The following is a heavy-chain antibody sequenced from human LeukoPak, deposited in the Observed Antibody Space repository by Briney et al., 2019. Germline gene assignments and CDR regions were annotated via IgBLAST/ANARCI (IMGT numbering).Heavy chain of an antibody. D-gene: IGHD3-3*01. Sequence: GGSLRLSCAASGFTFSNYWMNRVRQAPGKGLEWVANIEEDGGDKYYVDSVKGRFIISRDNAKNSLYLQMNSLRAEDTAVYYCARALRGFLETPSDFWGQGTLVTVSS. J-gene: IGHJ4*02. CDR1: GFTFSNYW. V-gene: IGHV3-7*03. CDR3: ARALRGFLETPSDF. CDR2: IEEDGGDK.